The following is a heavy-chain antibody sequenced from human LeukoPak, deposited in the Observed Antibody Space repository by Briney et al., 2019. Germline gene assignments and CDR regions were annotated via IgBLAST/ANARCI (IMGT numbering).Heavy chain of an antibody. CDR2: IYYRGST. D-gene: IGHD2-2*01. CDR1: GGFISSNY. CDR3: AGGSLPAARRRWFDP. J-gene: IGHJ5*02. Sequence: PSETLSLTGTVSGGFISSNYWNWIRQPPGKGLEWIGYIYYRGSTKYNPSLKSRVTISVDTSKTQFSLKLSSVTAADTAVYYCAGGSLPAARRRWFDPWDQGTLVTVSS. V-gene: IGHV4-59*12.